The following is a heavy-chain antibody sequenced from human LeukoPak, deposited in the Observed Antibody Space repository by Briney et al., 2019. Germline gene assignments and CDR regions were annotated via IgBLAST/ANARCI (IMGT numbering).Heavy chain of an antibody. Sequence: ASVKVSCKASGYTFTSYAMHWVRQAPGQRLEWMGWINAGNGNTKYSQEFQGRATITRDTSASAAYMELSSLRSEDMAVYYCARRATAVWTEYYFDYWGQGTLVTVSS. J-gene: IGHJ4*02. CDR1: GYTFTSYA. CDR2: INAGNGNT. CDR3: ARRATAVWTEYYFDY. V-gene: IGHV1-3*03. D-gene: IGHD6-19*01.